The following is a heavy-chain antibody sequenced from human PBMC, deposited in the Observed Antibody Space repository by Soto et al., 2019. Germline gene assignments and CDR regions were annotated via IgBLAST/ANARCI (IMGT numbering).Heavy chain of an antibody. CDR3: ASFYDSSGYYPYGMDV. Sequence: GESLKISCKGSGYSFTSYWISWVRQMPGKGLEWMGRIDPSDSYTNYSPSFQGHVTISADKSISTAYLQWSSLKASDTPMYYCASFYDSSGYYPYGMDVWGQGTTVTVSS. V-gene: IGHV5-10-1*01. CDR2: IDPSDSYT. CDR1: GYSFTSYW. J-gene: IGHJ6*02. D-gene: IGHD3-22*01.